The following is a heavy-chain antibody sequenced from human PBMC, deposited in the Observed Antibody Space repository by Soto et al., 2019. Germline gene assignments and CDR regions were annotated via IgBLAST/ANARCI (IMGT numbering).Heavy chain of an antibody. J-gene: IGHJ4*02. CDR2: IIPMFGTA. Sequence: SVKVSCKASGYTFTSYAMHWVRQAPGQGLEWMGGIIPMFGTANYAQKFQGRVTITADESTSTAYMELSSLRSEDTAVYYCAREGEMATINLPFDYWGQGTLVTVSS. D-gene: IGHD5-12*01. CDR3: AREGEMATINLPFDY. V-gene: IGHV1-69*13. CDR1: GYTFTSYA.